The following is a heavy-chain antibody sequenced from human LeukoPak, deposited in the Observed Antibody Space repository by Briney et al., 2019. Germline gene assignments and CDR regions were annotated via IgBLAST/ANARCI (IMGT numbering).Heavy chain of an antibody. CDR3: ARHLGKANYYDSSGYYYRDYYYGMDV. CDR2: IYPGDSDT. CDR1: GYSFTSRW. V-gene: IGHV5-51*01. J-gene: IGHJ6*02. Sequence: GESLQISCKGSGYSFTSRWIGWVRQMPGKGLELMGIIYPGDSDTRYSPSFQGQVTISADKSISTAYLQWSSLKASDTAMYYCARHLGKANYYDSSGYYYRDYYYGMDVWGQGTTVTVSS. D-gene: IGHD3-22*01.